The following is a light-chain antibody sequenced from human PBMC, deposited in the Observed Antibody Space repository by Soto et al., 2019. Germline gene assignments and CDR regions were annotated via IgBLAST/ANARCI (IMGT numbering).Light chain of an antibody. CDR2: EVT. V-gene: IGLV2-8*01. CDR1: SSDVGGFNL. Sequence: QSVLTQPPSASGSPEQSVTISCTGTSSDVGGFNLASWYQHHPGKAPKLMIYEVTKRPSGVPDRFSGSKSGNTASLTVSGLQTEDEADYYCSSYAGSIYVFGTGTKVTVL. CDR3: SSYAGSIYV. J-gene: IGLJ1*01.